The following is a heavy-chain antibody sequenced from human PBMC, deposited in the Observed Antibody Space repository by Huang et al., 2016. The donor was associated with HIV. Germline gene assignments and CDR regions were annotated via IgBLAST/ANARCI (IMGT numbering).Heavy chain of an antibody. CDR2: INTKTGKP. V-gene: IGHV7-4-1*02. CDR1: GYTFTTYS. CDR3: ARYRLTGTFLDS. D-gene: IGHD3-9*01. J-gene: IGHJ4*02. Sequence: QVQLVQSGSELRKPGASVKVSCKASGYTFTTYSLIWVRQAPGQGLEWMGWINTKTGKPTDAQGFTGRFVFSLDTTVSTAYLQISSLKTDDTAKYFCARYRLTGTFLDSWGQGTQVTVSS.